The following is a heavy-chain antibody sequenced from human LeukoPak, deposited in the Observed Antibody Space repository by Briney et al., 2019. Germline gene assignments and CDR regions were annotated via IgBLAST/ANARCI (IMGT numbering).Heavy chain of an antibody. V-gene: IGHV3-33*01. D-gene: IGHD3-22*01. CDR3: ARDSAYYYDSSGFY. CDR2: IWSVGGAE. J-gene: IGHJ4*02. Sequence: PGGSLRLSCVASGFPFSSYGMHWVRQAPGKGLEWVAVIWSVGGAEYYADSVKGRFTISRANSKNMLFLQMNSLRAEDTAVYYCARDSAYYYDSSGFYWGQGTLVTVSS. CDR1: GFPFSSYG.